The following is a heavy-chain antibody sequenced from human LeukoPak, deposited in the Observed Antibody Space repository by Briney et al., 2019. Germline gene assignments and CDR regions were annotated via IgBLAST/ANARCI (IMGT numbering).Heavy chain of an antibody. CDR3: TTEREGGRLRFLEWSKRYYYGMDV. V-gene: IGHV3-15*01. CDR2: IKSKTDGGTT. Sequence: WGSLRLSCAASGFTFSNAWMSWVRQAPGKGLEWVGRIKSKTDGGTTDYAAPVKGRFTISRDDSKNTLYLQMNSLKTEDTAVYYCTTEREGGRLRFLEWSKRYYYGMDVWGQGTTVTVSS. CDR1: GFTFSNAW. J-gene: IGHJ6*02. D-gene: IGHD3-3*01.